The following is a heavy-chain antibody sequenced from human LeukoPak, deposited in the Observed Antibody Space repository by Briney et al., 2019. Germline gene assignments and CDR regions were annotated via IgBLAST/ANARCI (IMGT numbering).Heavy chain of an antibody. V-gene: IGHV1-18*04. CDR3: ARDSGFMVRGVIIRPSMGMDV. Sequence: ASVKVSCKASGYTFTSYGISWVRQAPGQGLECMGWISAYNGNTNYAQKLQGRVTMTTDTSTSTAYMELRSLRSDDTAVYYCARDSGFMVRGVIIRPSMGMDVWGKGTTVTVSS. CDR2: ISAYNGNT. J-gene: IGHJ6*04. D-gene: IGHD3-10*01. CDR1: GYTFTSYG.